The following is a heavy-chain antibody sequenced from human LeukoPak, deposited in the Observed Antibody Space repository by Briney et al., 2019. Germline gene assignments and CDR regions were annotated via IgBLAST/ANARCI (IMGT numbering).Heavy chain of an antibody. CDR2: IIPIFGTA. J-gene: IGHJ4*02. Sequence: GASVKVSCKASGGTFSSYAISWVRQAPGQGLDWMGGIIPIFGTANYAQKFQGRVTITTDESTSTAYMELSSLRSEDTAVYYCARSVVTAIFYFDYWGQGTLVTVSS. V-gene: IGHV1-69*05. CDR3: ARSVVTAIFYFDY. D-gene: IGHD2-21*02. CDR1: GGTFSSYA.